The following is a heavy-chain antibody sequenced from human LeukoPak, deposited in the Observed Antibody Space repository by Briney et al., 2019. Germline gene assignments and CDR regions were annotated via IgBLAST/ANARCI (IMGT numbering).Heavy chain of an antibody. J-gene: IGHJ4*02. Sequence: SETLSLTCTVSGGSISSSSYYWGWIRQPAGKGLEWIGRIYTSGSTNYNPSLKSRVTMSVDTSKNQFSLKLSSVTAADTAVYYCARGELAAAGQEGFDYWGQGTLVTVSS. CDR1: GGSISSSSYY. CDR2: IYTSGST. D-gene: IGHD6-13*01. V-gene: IGHV4-61*02. CDR3: ARGELAAAGQEGFDY.